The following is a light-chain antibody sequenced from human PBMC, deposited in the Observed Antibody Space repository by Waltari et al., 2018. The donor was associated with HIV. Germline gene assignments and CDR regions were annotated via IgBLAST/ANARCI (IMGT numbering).Light chain of an antibody. J-gene: IGLJ2*01. CDR3: VLYMGSGISV. Sequence: QTVVTQEPSFSVSPGGTVTITCGLSSGSASTTYYPSWYQHTPGQAPRTLIYNTNTRSSGVPDRFSGSILGNKAALNITGAQADDECDYYCVLYMGSGISVFGGGTKLTVL. CDR1: SGSASTTYY. CDR2: NTN. V-gene: IGLV8-61*01.